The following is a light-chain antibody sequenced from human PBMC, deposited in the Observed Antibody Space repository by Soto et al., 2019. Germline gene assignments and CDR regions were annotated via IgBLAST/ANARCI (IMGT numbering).Light chain of an antibody. CDR2: GAS. CDR3: QQSSSPLWGT. Sequence: DLQMNQSRSSLSGCVGDRFTITCRTSQNINKYLNWYQQKPGKAPKLLXYGASSLQTGVPSRFSGSGSGTDFTLTISSLKPEDFATYYCQQSSSPLWGTCGQGTKVDIK. J-gene: IGKJ1*01. CDR1: QNINKY. V-gene: IGKV1-39*01.